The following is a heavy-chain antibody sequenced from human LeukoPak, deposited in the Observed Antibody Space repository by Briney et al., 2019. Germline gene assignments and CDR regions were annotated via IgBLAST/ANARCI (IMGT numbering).Heavy chain of an antibody. D-gene: IGHD3-10*01. CDR2: IYYSGST. V-gene: IGHV4-59*01. Sequence: PSETLSLTCTVSGGSISSYYWSWIRQPPGKGLEWIGYIYYSGSTNYNPSLKSRVTMSVDTSKNQFSLKLSSVTAADTAVYYCARVSFYYGSGSYYSSFDPWGQGTLVTVSS. J-gene: IGHJ5*02. CDR1: GGSISSYY. CDR3: ARVSFYYGSGSYYSSFDP.